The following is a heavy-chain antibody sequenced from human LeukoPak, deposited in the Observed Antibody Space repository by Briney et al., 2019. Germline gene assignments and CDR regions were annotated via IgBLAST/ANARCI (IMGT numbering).Heavy chain of an antibody. CDR2: IGGSGGST. CDR3: AGEGGYYTEDAFDI. CDR1: GFPFSMYA. D-gene: IGHD3-3*01. J-gene: IGHJ3*02. V-gene: IGHV3-23*01. Sequence: PGGSLRLSCAASGFPFSMYAMNWVRQAPGKGLEWVSVIGGSGGSTYYADSVKGRFTISRDNAKNSLYLQMNSLRAEDTAVYYCAGEGGYYTEDAFDIWGRGTMVTVSS.